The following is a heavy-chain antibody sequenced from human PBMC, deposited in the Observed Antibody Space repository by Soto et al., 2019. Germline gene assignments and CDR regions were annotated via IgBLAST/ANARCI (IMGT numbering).Heavy chain of an antibody. Sequence: QVQLQESGPGLVKPSQTLSLTCTVSGGSISSGDYYWSWIRQPPGKGLEWIGYIYYSGSTYYNPSLKSRVTISVDTSKNQFSRKLSSVTAADTAVYCCASAASSWFYFDYWGQGTLVTVSS. CDR3: ASAASSWFYFDY. CDR2: IYYSGST. D-gene: IGHD6-13*01. J-gene: IGHJ4*02. CDR1: GGSISSGDYY. V-gene: IGHV4-30-4*01.